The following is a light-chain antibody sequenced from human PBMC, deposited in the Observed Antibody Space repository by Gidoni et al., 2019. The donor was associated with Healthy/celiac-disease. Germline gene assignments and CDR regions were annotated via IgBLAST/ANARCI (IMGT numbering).Light chain of an antibody. CDR2: EDN. V-gene: IGLV6-57*04. J-gene: IGLJ3*02. Sequence: NFMLTQPHSVSESPGNTVTISCTRSSGSIASNYVQRYQQRPGSAPTTVIYEDNQRPSGVPDRFSGSIDSSSNSASLTISGLKTEDEADYYCQSYDSSNPWVFGGGTKLTVL. CDR3: QSYDSSNPWV. CDR1: SGSIASNY.